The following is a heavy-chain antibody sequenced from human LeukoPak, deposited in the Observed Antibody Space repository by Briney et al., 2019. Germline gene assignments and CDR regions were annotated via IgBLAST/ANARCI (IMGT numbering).Heavy chain of an antibody. V-gene: IGHV3-48*01. J-gene: IGHJ4*02. CDR3: AKSLRAVRGEVDY. CDR2: ISSSSSTI. D-gene: IGHD3-10*01. Sequence: GGSLRLSCAASGFTFSSHSMNWVRQAPGKGLEWVSYISSSSSTIYYADSVKGRFTISRDNAKNSLYLQMNSLRAEDTAVYYCAKSLRAVRGEVDYWGQGTLVTVSS. CDR1: GFTFSSHS.